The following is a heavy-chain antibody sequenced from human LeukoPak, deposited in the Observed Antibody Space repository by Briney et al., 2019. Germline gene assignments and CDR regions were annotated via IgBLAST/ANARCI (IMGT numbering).Heavy chain of an antibody. Sequence: PGGSLRLSCAASGFTVSSNYMSWVRQAPGKGLEGVSVIYSGGSTYYADSVKGGFTISRDNSKNTLYLQMNSLRAEDTAVYYCARDPPYDILTGYYYGMDVWGQGTTVTVSS. CDR3: ARDPPYDILTGYYYGMDV. J-gene: IGHJ6*02. CDR2: IYSGGST. CDR1: GFTVSSNY. V-gene: IGHV3-53*01. D-gene: IGHD3-9*01.